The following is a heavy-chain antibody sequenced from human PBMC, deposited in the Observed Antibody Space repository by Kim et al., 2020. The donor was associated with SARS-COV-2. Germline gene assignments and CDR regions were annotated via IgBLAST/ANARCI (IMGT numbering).Heavy chain of an antibody. D-gene: IGHD4-17*01. CDR2: IWYDGNYK. J-gene: IGHJ4*02. CDR3: ARDLTSFYGDMVL. V-gene: IGHV3-33*01. CDR1: GFTLDLYA. Sequence: GGSLRLSCAASGFTLDLYAMNWVRQAPGRGLEWLAVIWYDGNYKYYADSVKGRFTLSKDISKNTVDLQMNRLRPEDTAVYFCARDLTSFYGDMVLWGQGIQVSLSS.